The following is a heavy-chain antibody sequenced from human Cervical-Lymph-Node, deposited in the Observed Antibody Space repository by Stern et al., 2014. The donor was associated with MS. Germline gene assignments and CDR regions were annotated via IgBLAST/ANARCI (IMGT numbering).Heavy chain of an antibody. V-gene: IGHV3-9*01. J-gene: IGHJ4*02. D-gene: IGHD4-17*01. CDR1: GFIFDDYA. CDR3: TKGGESTSDS. Sequence: EVQLVESGGGLVQPGRSLRLSCAASGFIFDDYAMHWVRQAPGKCLEWVSTISWNSAIIGYADSVKGRFTISRDNAKNSLYLQMDSLRAEDTAFYYCTKGGESTSDSWGQGTLVTVSS. CDR2: ISWNSAII.